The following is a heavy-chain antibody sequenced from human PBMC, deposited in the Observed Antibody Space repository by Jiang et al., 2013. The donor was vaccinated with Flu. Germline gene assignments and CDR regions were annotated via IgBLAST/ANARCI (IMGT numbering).Heavy chain of an antibody. CDR1: GVSLSSIDW. D-gene: IGHD3-16*02. CDR2: IYHNGNT. Sequence: GPGLVKPSETLSLTCAVSGVSLSSIDWWTWVRQPPGGGLEWIGEIYHNGNTNYNPSLKSRVTISLDKSRNYFSLKLTSVTAADTAVYYCARGGNYRLDCWGQGTLVTVSS. V-gene: IGHV4-4*02. J-gene: IGHJ4*02. CDR3: ARGGNYRLDC.